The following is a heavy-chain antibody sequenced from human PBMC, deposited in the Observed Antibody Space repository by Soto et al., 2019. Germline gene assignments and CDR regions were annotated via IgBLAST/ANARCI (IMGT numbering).Heavy chain of an antibody. CDR2: ISYSGTT. J-gene: IGHJ5*02. CDR1: SGSTSSYY. Sequence: NPSETLSLTCTVSSGSTSSYYWSWIRQFPGKGLEWIGYISYSGTTDYNPSLKSRVTISVDTSNKQISLNLTSVTSADTAVYFCAGRTAGGPLYSWFDPWGQGTQVTVSS. CDR3: AGRTAGGPLYSWFDP. V-gene: IGHV4-59*01. D-gene: IGHD2-15*01.